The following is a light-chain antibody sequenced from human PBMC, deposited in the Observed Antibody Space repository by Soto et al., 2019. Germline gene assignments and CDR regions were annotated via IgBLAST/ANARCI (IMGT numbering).Light chain of an antibody. J-gene: IGLJ1*01. CDR1: SSDIGGYYL. CDR3: CSFAGSSTYV. Sequence: QSALTQPASVSGSPGQSITISCTGTSSDIGGYYLVSWYQQRPGKAPNLIIYERNKRPSGVSNRFSASKSGNTASLTISGLRAEDEADYYCCSFAGSSTYVFGPGTKVTVL. V-gene: IGLV2-23*01. CDR2: ERN.